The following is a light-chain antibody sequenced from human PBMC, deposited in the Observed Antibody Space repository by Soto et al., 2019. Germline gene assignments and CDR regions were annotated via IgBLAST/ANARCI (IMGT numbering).Light chain of an antibody. J-gene: IGLJ2*01. Sequence: QSVLTQPPSVSGAPGQRVTISCTGSSSNIGAGYDVHWYQQLPGTAPKLLIYGNSNRPSGVPDRFSGSKSGTSASLDITGLQAEDEADYYCQSYDSSLSGSGVVFGGGTKLTVL. CDR1: SSNIGAGYD. CDR3: QSYDSSLSGSGVV. CDR2: GNS. V-gene: IGLV1-40*01.